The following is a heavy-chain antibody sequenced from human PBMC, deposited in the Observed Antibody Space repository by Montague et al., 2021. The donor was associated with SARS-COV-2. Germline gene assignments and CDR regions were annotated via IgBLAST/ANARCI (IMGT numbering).Heavy chain of an antibody. J-gene: IGHJ4*02. CDR3: ARYGSYFEH. CDR1: GGSIRSYY. D-gene: IGHD1-26*01. CDR2: IYYDGST. Sequence: SETLSLTCTVSGGSIRSYYWSWIRQTPGKGLEWTGYIYYDGSTNYNPSLKSRVTMSVDSSKNQFSLRLGSVTAADTAVYYCARYGSYFEHWGQGTLVTVSS. V-gene: IGHV4-59*03.